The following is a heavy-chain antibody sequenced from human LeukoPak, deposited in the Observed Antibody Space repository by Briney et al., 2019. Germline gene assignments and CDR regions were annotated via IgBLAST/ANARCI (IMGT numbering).Heavy chain of an antibody. CDR2: IHPGDSDT. CDR1: GYTFSSYW. V-gene: IGHV5-51*01. CDR3: ARSTGGTGPADY. D-gene: IGHD2-8*02. Sequence: GESLKISCKVSGYTFSSYWIGWVRQMPGEGLEWMGIIHPGDSDTRYSPSFQGQVTISADTTISTAYLQWTSLKASDTAMYYCARSTGGTGPADYWGQGTLVTVSS. J-gene: IGHJ4*02.